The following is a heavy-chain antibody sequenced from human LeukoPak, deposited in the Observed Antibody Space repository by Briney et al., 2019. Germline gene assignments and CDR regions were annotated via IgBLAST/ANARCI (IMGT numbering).Heavy chain of an antibody. V-gene: IGHV4-59*08. CDR1: GGSISSYY. Sequence: SETLSLTCTVSGGSISSYYWSWIRQPPGKGLEWIGYIYYSGSTNYNPSLKSRVTISVDTSKNQFSLKLSSVTAADTAVYYCARHAILPSLEHIVVVTASDAFDIWGQGTMVTVSS. D-gene: IGHD2-21*02. CDR2: IYYSGST. CDR3: ARHAILPSLEHIVVVTASDAFDI. J-gene: IGHJ3*02.